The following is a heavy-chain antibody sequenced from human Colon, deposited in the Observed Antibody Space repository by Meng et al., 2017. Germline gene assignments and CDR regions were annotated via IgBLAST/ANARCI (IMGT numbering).Heavy chain of an antibody. CDR1: GASISSYY. V-gene: IGHV4-59*01. Sequence: QWHLQEWGPGLVKPSETLSLTCTVSGASISSYYWSWIRQSPGKGLEWIGFISSSGNTKYNPSLKSRVTLSMATSKNQFSLELNSVTAADTAVYYCARSAGTWHPFSHWGQGTLVTVSS. D-gene: IGHD1-7*01. CDR2: ISSSGNT. CDR3: ARSAGTWHPFSH. J-gene: IGHJ1*01.